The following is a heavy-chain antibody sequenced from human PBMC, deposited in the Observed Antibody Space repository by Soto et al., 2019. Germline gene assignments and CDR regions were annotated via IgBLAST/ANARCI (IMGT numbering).Heavy chain of an antibody. V-gene: IGHV2-26*04. J-gene: IGHJ5*02. CDR1: GFSLSNAGLG. Sequence: QVTVKESGPVLVKPTETLTLTCTVSGFSLSNAGLGVSWIRQPPGKALEWLAHIFSNDEKSYSTSLKTRLTVSKDTSKSQVVLTMTNMYPVDTATYYCSSTSSTSWYWFDPWGQGTLVTVSS. CDR2: IFSNDEK. D-gene: IGHD6-13*01. CDR3: SSTSSTSWYWFDP.